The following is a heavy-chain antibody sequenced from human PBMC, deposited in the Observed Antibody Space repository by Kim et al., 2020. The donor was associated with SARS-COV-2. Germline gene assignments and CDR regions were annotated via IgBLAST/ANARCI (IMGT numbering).Heavy chain of an antibody. CDR2: IYYSGST. Sequence: SETLSLTCTVSGGSISSYYWSWIRQPPGKGLEWIGYIYYSGSTNYNPSLKSRVTISVDTSKNQFSLKLSSVTAADTAVYYCARVGARVFRGAFDIWGQGTMVTVSS. CDR3: ARVGARVFRGAFDI. J-gene: IGHJ3*02. CDR1: GGSISSYY. V-gene: IGHV4-59*01.